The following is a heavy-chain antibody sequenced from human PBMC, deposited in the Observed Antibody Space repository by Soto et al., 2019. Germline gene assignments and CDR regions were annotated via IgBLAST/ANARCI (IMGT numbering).Heavy chain of an antibody. V-gene: IGHV3-23*01. CDR3: AKSYYLDN. CDR1: GFTFSSYA. J-gene: IGHJ4*02. CDR2: VNVDDST. Sequence: EVQLLESGEGLAEPGGSLRLSCAASGFTFSSYAMSWVRQAPGKGLAWVSSVNVDDSTYYANSVKGRFTISRDNSKNTVNLQMNSLRAEDTAVYYCAKSYYLDNWAQGTLVSVSS.